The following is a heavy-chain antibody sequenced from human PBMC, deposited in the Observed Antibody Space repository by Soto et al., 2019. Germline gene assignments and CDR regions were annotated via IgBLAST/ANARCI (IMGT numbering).Heavy chain of an antibody. CDR2: INSDGSST. Sequence: EVQLVESGGGLVQPGGSLRLSCAASGFTFSSYWMHWVRQAPGKGLVWVSRINSDGSSTSYADSVKGRFTISRDNAKNTLYLQMNSLRDEDTAVYYCTRVLGYCSGGSCYSSRPTYYYYYMDVWGKGTTVTVSS. CDR1: GFTFSSYW. V-gene: IGHV3-74*01. D-gene: IGHD2-15*01. J-gene: IGHJ6*03. CDR3: TRVLGYCSGGSCYSSRPTYYYYYMDV.